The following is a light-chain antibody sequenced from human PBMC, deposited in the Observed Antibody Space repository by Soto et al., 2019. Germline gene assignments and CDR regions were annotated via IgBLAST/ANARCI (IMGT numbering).Light chain of an antibody. J-gene: IGKJ1*01. CDR2: GAS. V-gene: IGKV3-15*01. Sequence: EIVMTQSPDTLAVSPGERDTLSCRASQSISSNLAWYQQKPGQAPRLLIFGASTRTTGIPVRFSGSVSGTEFTLNISSLQSGDFAVYYCQQYNNWWTFGQGTKVEIK. CDR3: QQYNNWWT. CDR1: QSISSN.